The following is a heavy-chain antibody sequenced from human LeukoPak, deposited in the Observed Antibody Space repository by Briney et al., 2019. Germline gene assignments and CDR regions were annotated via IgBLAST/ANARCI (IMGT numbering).Heavy chain of an antibody. J-gene: IGHJ4*02. D-gene: IGHD4-17*01. CDR3: AKSWSGDQDFFDY. V-gene: IGHV3-30*18. Sequence: QPGGSLRLSCAASGFTFTNYAMHWVRQAPGKGLEWVAVMSYGGSNKYYADSVKGRFTISRDNSKNTVYLQMNSLRDEDTAVYYCAKSWSGDQDFFDYWGQGTLVTVSS. CDR2: MSYGGSNK. CDR1: GFTFTNYA.